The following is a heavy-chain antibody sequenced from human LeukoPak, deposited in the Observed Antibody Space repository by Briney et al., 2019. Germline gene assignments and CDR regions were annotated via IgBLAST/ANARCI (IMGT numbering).Heavy chain of an antibody. CDR3: GRVKSSTRGPYSHYYMDV. CDR1: GGSISSYY. J-gene: IGHJ6*03. CDR2: IDPSGSI. Sequence: NTSETLSLTCTVSGGSISSYYWSWIRQPAGEGMEWIGRIDPSGSIIYNPSLKSRVTISVDKSKNHLSLKVSSVTAADTAVYYCGRVKSSTRGPYSHYYMDVWGKGTTVIVSS. V-gene: IGHV4-4*07. D-gene: IGHD2-15*01.